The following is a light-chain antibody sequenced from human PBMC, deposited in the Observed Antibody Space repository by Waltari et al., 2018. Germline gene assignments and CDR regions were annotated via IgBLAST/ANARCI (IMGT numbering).Light chain of an antibody. CDR3: CSYGGSYTWV. J-gene: IGLJ3*02. Sequence: QSALTQPASVSGSPGQAINISCTGTNSDVGAYNLVSWYQQYPGRAPRLMIYEARNRPSGVSNRFSASKSGNTASLTISGLQADDEADYYCCSYGGSYTWVFGVGTKVTVL. CDR2: EAR. V-gene: IGLV2-23*01. CDR1: NSDVGAYNL.